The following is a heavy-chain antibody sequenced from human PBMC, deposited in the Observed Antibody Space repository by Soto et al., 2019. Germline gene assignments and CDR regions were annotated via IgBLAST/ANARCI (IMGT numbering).Heavy chain of an antibody. CDR1: GDSINSDSVY. Sequence: QVHLQESGPGLVKPSQTLSLTCSVNGDSINSDSVYWSWIRQSPVKGLEYIGYITYNGRTFYNPSLKSRVTMSVDTPKNQFSLEVRSVTAADTAVYYCARERQVGPSSGRFDPWGQGTLVTVST. CDR3: ARERQVGPSSGRFDP. CDR2: ITYNGRT. V-gene: IGHV4-31*03. J-gene: IGHJ5*02.